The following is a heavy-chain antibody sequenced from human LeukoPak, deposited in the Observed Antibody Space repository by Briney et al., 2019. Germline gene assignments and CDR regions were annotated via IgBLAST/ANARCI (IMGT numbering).Heavy chain of an antibody. D-gene: IGHD6-6*01. V-gene: IGHV4-31*03. CDR3: ARLLREQLVDY. CDR2: IYYSGST. J-gene: IGHJ4*02. CDR1: GGSISSGGYY. Sequence: SQTLSLTCTVSGGSISSGGYYWSWIRQHPGKGLEWIGYIYYSGSTYYNPSLKSRVTISVDTSKNQFSLKLSSVTAADTAVYYCARLLREQLVDYWGQGTLVTVSS.